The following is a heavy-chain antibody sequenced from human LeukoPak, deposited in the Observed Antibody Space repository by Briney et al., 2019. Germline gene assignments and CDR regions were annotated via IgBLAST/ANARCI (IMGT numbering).Heavy chain of an antibody. D-gene: IGHD6-13*01. CDR1: GGSISSYY. CDR3: ASGPYPAAGTDHQFDY. J-gene: IGHJ4*02. CDR2: IYYTGTT. V-gene: IGHV4-59*01. Sequence: SETLSLTCTVSGGSISSYYWRCIRQPAGQGLEWIGYIYYTGTTHYNPSLKSRVTISADTSKSQFSLKLNSVTAADTAVYFCASGPYPAAGTDHQFDYWGQGTLVTVSS.